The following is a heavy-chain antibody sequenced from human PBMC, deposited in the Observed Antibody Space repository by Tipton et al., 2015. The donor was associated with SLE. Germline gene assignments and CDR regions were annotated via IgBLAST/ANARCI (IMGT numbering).Heavy chain of an antibody. CDR2: IYNSGGT. D-gene: IGHD5-12*01. CDR3: TRGGVGGYDYFDY. V-gene: IGHV4-31*03. Sequence: TLSLTCTVSGGSISTGVYYWSWIRQHPGKGLEWIGYIYNSGGTDYNPSLKSRGTISADTSKNHFSLNLSSVTAADTAVYYCTRGGVGGYDYFDYWGQGALVTVSS. CDR1: GGSISTGVYY. J-gene: IGHJ4*02.